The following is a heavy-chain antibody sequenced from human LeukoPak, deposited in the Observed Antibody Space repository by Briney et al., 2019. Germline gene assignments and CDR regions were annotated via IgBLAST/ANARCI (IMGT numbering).Heavy chain of an antibody. J-gene: IGHJ4*02. Sequence: ASVKVSCEASGYTFTSYAMHWVRQAPGQRLEWMGWINAGNGNTKYSQKFQGRVTITRNTSASTAYMELSSLRSEDTAVYYCARPSGELFPEYYFDYWGQGTLVTVSS. V-gene: IGHV1-3*01. CDR1: GYTFTSYA. CDR3: ARPSGELFPEYYFDY. D-gene: IGHD3-10*01. CDR2: INAGNGNT.